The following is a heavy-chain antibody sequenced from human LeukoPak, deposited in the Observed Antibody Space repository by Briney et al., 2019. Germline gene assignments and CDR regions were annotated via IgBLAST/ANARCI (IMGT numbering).Heavy chain of an antibody. D-gene: IGHD3-3*01. V-gene: IGHV1-18*01. CDR2: ISAYNGNT. J-gene: IGHJ3*02. Sequence: ASVKVSCKASGYTFTSYGISWVRQAPGQGLAWMGWISAYNGNTNYAQKLQGRVTMTTDTSTSTAYMELRSLRSDDTAVYYCASTYYDFWSGWSDAFDIWGQGTMVTVSS. CDR3: ASTYYDFWSGWSDAFDI. CDR1: GYTFTSYG.